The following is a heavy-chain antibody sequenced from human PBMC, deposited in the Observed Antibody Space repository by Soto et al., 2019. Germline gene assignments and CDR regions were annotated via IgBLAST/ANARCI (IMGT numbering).Heavy chain of an antibody. J-gene: IGHJ6*02. Sequence: EVQLVESGGGLVQPGGSLRLSCAASGFTFSSYAMSWVRQAPGKGLELVSAISGSGGSTYYADSVKGLFTISRDNSKNTLYLQMNSLRAEDTAVYYCAKVLTSPLWSGYLLDYYYGMDVLGQGTTVPVSS. CDR1: GFTFSSYA. V-gene: IGHV3-23*04. D-gene: IGHD3-3*01. CDR2: ISGSGGST. CDR3: AKVLTSPLWSGYLLDYYYGMDV.